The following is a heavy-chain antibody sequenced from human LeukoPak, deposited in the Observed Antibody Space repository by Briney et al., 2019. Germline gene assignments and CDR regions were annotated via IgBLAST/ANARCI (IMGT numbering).Heavy chain of an antibody. CDR2: VYHSGST. V-gene: IGHV4-38-2*01. D-gene: IGHD3-22*01. Sequence: SETLSLTCAVSDYSISSGNYWGWTRQPPGKGLEWIGSVYHSGSTHYSPSLKSRVTISVDTSKNQFSLKLRSVTAADTAVYYCARNDSSGYFDYWGQGTLVTVSS. CDR3: ARNDSSGYFDY. J-gene: IGHJ4*02. CDR1: DYSISSGNY.